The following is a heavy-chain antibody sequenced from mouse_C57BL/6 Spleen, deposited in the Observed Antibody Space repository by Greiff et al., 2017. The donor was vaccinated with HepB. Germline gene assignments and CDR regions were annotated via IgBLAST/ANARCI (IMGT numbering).Heavy chain of an antibody. CDR1: GFTFSDYY. Sequence: EVKLVESAGGLVQPGSSMKLSCTASGFTFSDYYMAWVRQVPEKGLEWVANINYDGSSTYYLDSLKSRFIISRDNAKNILYLQMSSLKSEDTATYYCARENFYDYYAMDYWGQGTSVTVSS. D-gene: IGHD2-3*01. V-gene: IGHV5-16*01. J-gene: IGHJ4*01. CDR3: ARENFYDYYAMDY. CDR2: INYDGSST.